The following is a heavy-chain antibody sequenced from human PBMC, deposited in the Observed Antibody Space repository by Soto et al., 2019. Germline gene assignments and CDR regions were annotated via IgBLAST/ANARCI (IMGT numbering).Heavy chain of an antibody. J-gene: IGHJ4*02. CDR3: ARGGGYDYLDY. CDR2: IYYSGST. Sequence: QVRLQESGPGLVKPSQTLSLTCTVSGGSISSGGYYWSWIRQHPGKGLEWIGYIYYSGSTSYNPSLKSRLTISVDTSKNQFTLKLSSVTAADTAVYYCARGGGYDYLDYWGQGTLVTVSS. D-gene: IGHD5-12*01. CDR1: GGSISSGGYY. V-gene: IGHV4-31*03.